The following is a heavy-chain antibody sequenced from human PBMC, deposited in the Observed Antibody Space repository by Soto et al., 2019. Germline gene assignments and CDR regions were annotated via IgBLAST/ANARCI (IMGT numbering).Heavy chain of an antibody. Sequence: EVQLLESGGGLVQPGGSLRLSCAASGFTFSSYAMSWVRQAPGKGLEWVSAISGSGGSTFYAASVKGRFTISRDNSKNTRYRQMNSPRAEDTAVYYCAKESGYYTFDYWGQGPLVTVSS. D-gene: IGHD3-3*01. CDR1: GFTFSSYA. CDR2: ISGSGGST. J-gene: IGHJ4*02. CDR3: AKESGYYTFDY. V-gene: IGHV3-23*01.